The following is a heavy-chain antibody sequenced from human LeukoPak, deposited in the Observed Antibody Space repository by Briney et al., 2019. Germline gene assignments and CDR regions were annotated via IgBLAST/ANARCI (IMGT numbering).Heavy chain of an antibody. D-gene: IGHD3-22*01. J-gene: IGHJ4*02. CDR3: ARRAYVDSSGFDY. CDR2: ISSNGGST. CDR1: GFTFSTYG. Sequence: GGSLRLSCAASGFTFSTYGMHWVRQAPGKGLEYVSAISSNGGSTYYVNSVKGRFTTSRDNSKNTLYLQMGSLRAEDMAVYYCARRAYVDSSGFDYWGQGTLVTVSS. V-gene: IGHV3-64*01.